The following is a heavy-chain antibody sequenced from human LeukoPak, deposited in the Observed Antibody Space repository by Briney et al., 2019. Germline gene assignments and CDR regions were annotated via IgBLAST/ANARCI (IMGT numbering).Heavy chain of an antibody. D-gene: IGHD1-26*01. J-gene: IGHJ5*02. CDR1: GFTVRSNY. CDR3: ARASVMGATRWFDP. V-gene: IGHV3-53*01. CDR2: IFSGGST. Sequence: GGSLRLFCAASGFTVRSNYMSGVRQAPGKGLKWVSVIFSGGSTYYADSVSGRFTLSRDNSKNTVYLQMNSLRADDTAVYYCARASVMGATRWFDPWGQGTLVTVSS.